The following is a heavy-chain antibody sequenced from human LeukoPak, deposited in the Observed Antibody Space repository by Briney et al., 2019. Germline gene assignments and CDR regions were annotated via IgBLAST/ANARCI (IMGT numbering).Heavy chain of an antibody. CDR2: INHSGST. V-gene: IGHV4-34*01. Sequence: SETLSLTCAVYGGSFSGYYWSWFRQPPGKGLEWIGEINHSGSTNYNPSLKSRVTISVDTSKNQFSLKLSSVTAADTAVYYCARGLGYSSSPVRYWGQGTLVAVSS. D-gene: IGHD6-13*01. J-gene: IGHJ4*02. CDR1: GGSFSGYY. CDR3: ARGLGYSSSPVRY.